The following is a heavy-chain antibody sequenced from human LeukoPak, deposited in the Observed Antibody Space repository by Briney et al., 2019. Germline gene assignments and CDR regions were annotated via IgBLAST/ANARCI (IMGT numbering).Heavy chain of an antibody. Sequence: PSETLSLTCTVSGGSISSYYWSWIRQPPGKGLEWIGYIYYSGSTNYNPSLKSRVTISVDTSKNQFSLKLRYVTAADMAVYYCARVRYYYYYMDVWGKGTTVTVSS. V-gene: IGHV4-59*01. CDR1: GGSISSYY. J-gene: IGHJ6*03. CDR3: ARVRYYYYYMDV. CDR2: IYYSGST.